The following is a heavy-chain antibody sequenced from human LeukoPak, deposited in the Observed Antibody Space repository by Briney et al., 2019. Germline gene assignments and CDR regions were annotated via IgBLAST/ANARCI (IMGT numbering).Heavy chain of an antibody. D-gene: IGHD3-3*02. CDR3: AKRGQFWSGYHNWFDP. CDR2: IYYSGST. CDR1: GGSISSGDYY. J-gene: IGHJ5*02. V-gene: IGHV4-30-4*08. Sequence: SQTLSLTCTVSGGSISSGDYYWSWIRQPPGKGLEWIRYIYYSGSTYYNPSLKSRVTISVDTSKNQFSLKLSSVTAADTAVYYCAKRGQFWSGYHNWFDPWGQGTLVTVSS.